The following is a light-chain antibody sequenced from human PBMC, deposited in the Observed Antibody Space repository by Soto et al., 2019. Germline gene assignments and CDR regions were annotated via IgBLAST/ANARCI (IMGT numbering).Light chain of an antibody. V-gene: IGKV1-39*01. Sequence: DIKLTQSPSSLSASVGDRVTITCRASLRISKYLNWYQQKPGKAPKLLIYGASTLQSGVPSRFSVCGSGTDFTLTITNLQPEYSATYFWQQSYCTPLTFGGGT. J-gene: IGKJ4*01. CDR2: GAS. CDR1: LRISKY. CDR3: QQSYCTPLT.